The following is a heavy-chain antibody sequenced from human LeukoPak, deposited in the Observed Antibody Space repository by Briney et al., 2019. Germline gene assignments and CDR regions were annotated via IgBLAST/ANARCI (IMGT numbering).Heavy chain of an antibody. CDR2: FYSGGST. J-gene: IGHJ4*02. CDR3: ARGLVYGHFDY. V-gene: IGHV4-4*07. D-gene: IGHD3-9*01. CDR1: GGSISSYY. Sequence: SETLSLTCTVSGGSISSYYWSWIRQPAGKGLEWIGRFYSGGSTDYNPSLKSRVTMSVDTSKNQFSLKLSSVTAADTAVYYCARGLVYGHFDYWGQGTLVTVSS.